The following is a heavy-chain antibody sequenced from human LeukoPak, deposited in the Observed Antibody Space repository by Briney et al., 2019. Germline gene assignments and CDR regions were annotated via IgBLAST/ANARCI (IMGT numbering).Heavy chain of an antibody. J-gene: IGHJ4*02. V-gene: IGHV4-59*12. CDR2: IYSSGST. CDR1: GGSISSFY. CDR3: ARGQGLRLGELPEI. Sequence: SETLSLTCTVSGGSISSFYWSWIRQPPGKGLEWIGYIYSSGSTDYNPSLKSRLSISADTSKNQFSLKLSSVTAADTAVYYCARGQGLRLGELPEIWGQGTLVTVSS. D-gene: IGHD3-16*01.